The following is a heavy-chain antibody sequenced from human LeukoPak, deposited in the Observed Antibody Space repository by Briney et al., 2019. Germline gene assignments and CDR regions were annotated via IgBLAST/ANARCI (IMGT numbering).Heavy chain of an antibody. CDR2: IYWEDDK. Sequence: SGPTLVKPTQTLTLTCTFSGFSLSTSGVGVVWIRQPPGKALEWLALIYWEDDKRYIPSLKSSLTITKDTSKNQLVLTMTNMDPVDTATYYCVHRAHIGGPLDYWGQGTLVTVSS. CDR3: VHRAHIGGPLDY. D-gene: IGHD2-21*01. V-gene: IGHV2-5*02. J-gene: IGHJ4*02. CDR1: GFSLSTSGVG.